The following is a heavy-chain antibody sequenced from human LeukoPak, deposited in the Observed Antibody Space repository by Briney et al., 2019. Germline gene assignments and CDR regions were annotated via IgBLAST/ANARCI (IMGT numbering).Heavy chain of an antibody. D-gene: IGHD2/OR15-2a*01. J-gene: IGHJ4*02. V-gene: IGHV3-48*04. CDR1: GFTFSAYS. CDR3: GRDLTSPPIEEDS. CDR2: ISSSSNMI. Sequence: PGGSLRLSCAASGFTFSAYSMNWVRQAPGKGLEWVSYISSSSNMIQYADSVKGRFTISRDNAKNSLYLQMHSLRVDDTALYYCGRDLTSPPIEEDSWGQGTLVTVSS.